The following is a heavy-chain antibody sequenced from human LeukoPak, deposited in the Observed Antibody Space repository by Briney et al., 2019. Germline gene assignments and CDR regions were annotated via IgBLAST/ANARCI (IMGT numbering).Heavy chain of an antibody. D-gene: IGHD6-19*01. Sequence: SETLSLTCTVSGGSISNYYWSWIRQPPGKGLEGIGYLYNSGSTNYNPSLKSRVTISVDTSKNEISLKMSSVTAADTAVYYCASGGRGWYNDWFDPWGQGTLVTVSS. CDR3: ASGGRGWYNDWFDP. J-gene: IGHJ5*02. CDR1: GGSISNYY. V-gene: IGHV4-59*01. CDR2: LYNSGST.